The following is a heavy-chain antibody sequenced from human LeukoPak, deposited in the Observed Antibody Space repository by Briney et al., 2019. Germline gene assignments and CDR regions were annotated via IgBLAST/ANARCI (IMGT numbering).Heavy chain of an antibody. CDR2: ISAYNGNT. CDR3: ARIVVVPVASGYYYYGMDV. CDR1: GYTFTSYG. D-gene: IGHD2-2*01. J-gene: IGHJ6*02. V-gene: IGHV1-18*01. Sequence: GASVKVSCKASGYTFTSYGISWVRQAPGQGLEWMGWISAYNGNTNYAQKLQGRVTMTTDTSTSTAYMELRSLRSDDTAVYYCARIVVVPVASGYYYYGMDVWGQGTTVTVSS.